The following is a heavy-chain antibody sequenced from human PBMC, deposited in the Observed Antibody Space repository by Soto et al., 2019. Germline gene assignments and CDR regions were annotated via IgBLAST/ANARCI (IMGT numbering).Heavy chain of an antibody. V-gene: IGHV3-23*01. CDR3: AKVVPGGYCSSTSCYIAYFDY. J-gene: IGHJ4*02. CDR1: GFPFSSYA. D-gene: IGHD2-2*01. Sequence: PGVSLRLSCSASGFPFSSYAMSWVRQAPGKGLEWVSAISGSGGSTYYADSVKGRFTISRDNSKNTLYLQMNSLRAEDTAVYYCAKVVPGGYCSSTSCYIAYFDYWGQGNLVTVS. CDR2: ISGSGGST.